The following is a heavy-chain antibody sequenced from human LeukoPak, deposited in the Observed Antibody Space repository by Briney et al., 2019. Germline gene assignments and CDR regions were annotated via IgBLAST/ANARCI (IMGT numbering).Heavy chain of an antibody. CDR2: IRSKAYGGTT. J-gene: IGHJ6*03. D-gene: IGHD3-3*01. Sequence: GGSLRLSCTASGFTFGDYAMSWVRQAPGKGLEWVGFIRSKAYGGTTEYAASVKGRFTISRDDSKSIAYLQMNSLKTEDTAVYYCTRGANYDFWSGDYYYYYMDAWGKGTTVTVSS. CDR1: GFTFGDYA. CDR3: TRGANYDFWSGDYYYYYMDA. V-gene: IGHV3-49*04.